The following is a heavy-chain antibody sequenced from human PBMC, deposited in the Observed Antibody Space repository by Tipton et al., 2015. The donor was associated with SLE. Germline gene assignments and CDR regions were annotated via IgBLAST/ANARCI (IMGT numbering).Heavy chain of an antibody. CDR2: INDSGIT. V-gene: IGHV4-34*01. D-gene: IGHD6-13*01. CDR3: ARGAAAADTGAFDS. Sequence: TLSLTCAVDGGSFSGYSWNWIRQPPGKGLEWIGEINDSGITNYNPSLKSRVTISVDTSKNQFSLKLSSVTPADTAVYYCARGAAAADTGAFDSWGQGTMVTVSS. CDR1: GGSFSGYS. J-gene: IGHJ3*02.